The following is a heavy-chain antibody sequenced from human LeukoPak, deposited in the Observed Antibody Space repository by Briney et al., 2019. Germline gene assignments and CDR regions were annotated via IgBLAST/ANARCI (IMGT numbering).Heavy chain of an antibody. J-gene: IGHJ4*02. V-gene: IGHV3-74*01. CDR3: AREAGSSGYPHTSFDY. Sequence: GGSLRLSCAASEFTFSTYWMHWVRQAPGKGLVWVSNINGDGSSTTYADSVKGRFTISRDNAKNTLYLQMNSLRAEDTAVYYCAREAGSSGYPHTSFDYWGQGTLVTVSS. CDR1: EFTFSTYW. CDR2: INGDGSST. D-gene: IGHD5-12*01.